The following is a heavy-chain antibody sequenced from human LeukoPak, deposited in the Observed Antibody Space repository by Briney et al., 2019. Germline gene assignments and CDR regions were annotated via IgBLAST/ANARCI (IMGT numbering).Heavy chain of an antibody. D-gene: IGHD5-18*01. J-gene: IGHJ4*02. CDR3: ATSRQLWLQSGPY. V-gene: IGHV1-46*01. Sequence: ASVKVSCKASGYTFTSYGISWVRQAPGQGLEWMGIINPSGGGTSYAQKFQGKVTMTRDTSTSTVYMELSSLRSEDTAVYYCATSRQLWLQSGPYWGQGTLVTVSS. CDR2: INPSGGGT. CDR1: GYTFTSYG.